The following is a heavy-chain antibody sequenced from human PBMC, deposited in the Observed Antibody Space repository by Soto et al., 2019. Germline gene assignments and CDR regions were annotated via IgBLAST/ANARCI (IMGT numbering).Heavy chain of an antibody. J-gene: IGHJ4*02. CDR3: ARIYECYFDY. D-gene: IGHD3-3*01. CDR2: IFSNDEK. CDR1: GFSLSNARMG. V-gene: IGHV2-26*01. Sequence: QVTLKESGPVLVKPTEPLTLTCTVSGFSLSNARMGVSWIRQPPGKALEWLAHIFSNDEKSYSTSLKSRFTIAKDTSKSQVVLNMNNTDSVDTAAYQCARIYECYFDYWGQETLLTV.